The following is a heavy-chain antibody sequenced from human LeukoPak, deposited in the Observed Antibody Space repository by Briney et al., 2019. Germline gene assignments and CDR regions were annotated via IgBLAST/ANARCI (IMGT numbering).Heavy chain of an antibody. CDR3: ARDSAADDNDFDV. D-gene: IGHD6-25*01. CDR1: GFTFTSYS. Sequence: GSLRLSCAASGFTFTSYSMNWVRQAPGKGLEWVAVIWSHGNRKHHSDSVEGRFAISRDNSKNILYLQMNNLRAEDTALYYCARDSAADDNDFDVWGQGTMVTVSS. CDR2: IWSHGNRK. J-gene: IGHJ3*01. V-gene: IGHV3-33*08.